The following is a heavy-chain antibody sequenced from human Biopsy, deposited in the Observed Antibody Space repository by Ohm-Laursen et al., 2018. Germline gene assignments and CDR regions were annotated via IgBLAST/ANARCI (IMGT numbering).Heavy chain of an antibody. J-gene: IGHJ6*02. Sequence: GTLSLTCSVYGESFNGYYWSWIRQTPGKGLEWIGEINHSGRTNYNPSIKSRVTISVDTSKNQFSLKVRRVTAADTAVYYCVRGVDYYDPYHYYALDVWGQGTTVTVSS. D-gene: IGHD3-22*01. CDR2: INHSGRT. CDR1: GESFNGYY. CDR3: VRGVDYYDPYHYYALDV. V-gene: IGHV4-34*01.